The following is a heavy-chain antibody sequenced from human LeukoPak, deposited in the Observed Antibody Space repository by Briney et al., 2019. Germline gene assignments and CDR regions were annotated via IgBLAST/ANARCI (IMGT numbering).Heavy chain of an antibody. CDR3: ARDVSSSTRAFDI. V-gene: IGHV3-48*03. CDR1: GFALSTYE. J-gene: IGHJ3*02. CDR2: ISSNTSHT. Sequence: GGSLRLSCAASGFALSTYEMTWVRQAPGKGLEWVSFISSNTSHTFYADSVKGRFTIFRDTAKNSLYLQMNNLRGEDTAVYYCARDVSSSTRAFDIWGQGTMVAVS. D-gene: IGHD2-15*01.